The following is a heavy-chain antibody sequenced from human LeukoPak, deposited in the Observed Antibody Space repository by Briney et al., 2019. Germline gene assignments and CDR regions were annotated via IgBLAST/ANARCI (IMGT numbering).Heavy chain of an antibody. Sequence: GGSLRLSCAASGFTFSSHWMTWVRQALGKGLEWVATIKQDGNEKQYVDSVKGRFTISRDNAKNSLYLQMNSLRAEDTAVYYCAKDRGYSYGISEYWGQGTLVTVSS. J-gene: IGHJ4*02. CDR1: GFTFSSHW. CDR3: AKDRGYSYGISEY. D-gene: IGHD5-18*01. CDR2: IKQDGNEK. V-gene: IGHV3-7*03.